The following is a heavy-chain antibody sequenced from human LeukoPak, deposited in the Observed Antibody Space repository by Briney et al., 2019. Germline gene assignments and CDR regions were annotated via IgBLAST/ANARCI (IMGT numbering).Heavy chain of an antibody. CDR2: IRYDGSDK. Sequence: PGGSLRLSCAASGFIFTDYGMHWVRQAPGKGLEWLTFIRYDGSDKYYADSVKGRFTISRDNAKNTLYLQMNSLRVEDTAVYYCTRINYGWGQGTLVTVSS. CDR3: TRINYG. V-gene: IGHV3-30*02. CDR1: GFIFTDYG. J-gene: IGHJ4*02. D-gene: IGHD5-24*01.